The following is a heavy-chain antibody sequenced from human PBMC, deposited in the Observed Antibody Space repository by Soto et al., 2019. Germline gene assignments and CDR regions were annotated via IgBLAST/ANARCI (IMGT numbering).Heavy chain of an antibody. V-gene: IGHV3-74*01. Sequence: EVQLVESGGGVVQPGGSLRLSCAASGFTFSSYWMHWVRQAPGKGLVWVSRVNPDGSDTSYADSVKGRFTISRGNAKNTLYLQMNSLRAEDTAVHYCARVAVGSYYFDYWGQGTLLTVSS. J-gene: IGHJ4*02. CDR2: VNPDGSDT. D-gene: IGHD6-13*01. CDR3: ARVAVGSYYFDY. CDR1: GFTFSSYW.